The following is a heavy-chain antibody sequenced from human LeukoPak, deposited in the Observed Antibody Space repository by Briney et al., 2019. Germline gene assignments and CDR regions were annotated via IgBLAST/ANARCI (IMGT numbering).Heavy chain of an antibody. Sequence: GRSLRLSCAASGFTFSSYGMHWVRQAPGKGLEWVAVISYDGSNKYYADSVKGRFTISRDNSKNTLYLQMNSLRAEDTAVYYCAKDRHPRMVRGVPFDYWGQGTLVTVSS. CDR3: AKDRHPRMVRGVPFDY. J-gene: IGHJ4*02. D-gene: IGHD3-10*01. CDR2: ISYDGSNK. CDR1: GFTFSSYG. V-gene: IGHV3-30*18.